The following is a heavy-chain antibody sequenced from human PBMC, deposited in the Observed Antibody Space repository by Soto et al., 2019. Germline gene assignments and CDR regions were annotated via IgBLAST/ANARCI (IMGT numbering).Heavy chain of an antibody. CDR1: GGSISSYY. D-gene: IGHD6-13*01. CDR3: ARDGGAAFAFNWFDP. CDR2: IYYSGST. V-gene: IGHV4-59*01. Sequence: PSETLSLTCTVSGGSISSYYWSWIRRPPGKGLEWIGYIYYSGSTNYNPSLKSRVTISVDTSKHQFSLKLSSVTAADTAVYYCARDGGAAFAFNWFDPWGQGTLVTVSS. J-gene: IGHJ5*02.